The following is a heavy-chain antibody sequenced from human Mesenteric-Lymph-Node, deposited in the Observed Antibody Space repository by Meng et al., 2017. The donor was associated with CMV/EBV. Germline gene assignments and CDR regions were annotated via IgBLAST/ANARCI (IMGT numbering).Heavy chain of an antibody. CDR1: GFTFSSYS. CDR2: ISSSSRYI. Sequence: EVQLVESGXXLVKLGGSLRLSWAXSGFTFSSYSMNWVRPAPGKGLEWVSSISSSSRYIYYADSVKGRSTISRDNAKNSLYLQMNSLRAEDTAVYYCARVSLAAAGTFWFDPWGQGTLVTVSS. D-gene: IGHD6-13*01. CDR3: ARVSLAAAGTFWFDP. V-gene: IGHV3-21*01. J-gene: IGHJ5*02.